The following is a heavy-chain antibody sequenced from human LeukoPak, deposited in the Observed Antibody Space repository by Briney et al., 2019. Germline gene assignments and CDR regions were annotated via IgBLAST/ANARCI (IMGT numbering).Heavy chain of an antibody. Sequence: GGSLRLSCAASGFTFSSYWMHWVRQAPGKGLVWVSRINSDGSSTRYADSVKGRFTISRDNAKNTLYLQMNSLRAEDTAVYFCARDGGSWYVGYWGQGTLVTVSS. D-gene: IGHD6-13*01. CDR3: ARDGGSWYVGY. CDR1: GFTFSSYW. V-gene: IGHV3-74*01. CDR2: INSDGSST. J-gene: IGHJ4*02.